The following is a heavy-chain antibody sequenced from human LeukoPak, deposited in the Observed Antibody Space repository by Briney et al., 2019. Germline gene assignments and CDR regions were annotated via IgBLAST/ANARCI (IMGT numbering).Heavy chain of an antibody. V-gene: IGHV1-18*04. D-gene: IGHD3-10*01. CDR2: ISAYNGNT. J-gene: IGHJ5*02. CDR1: GYTFTSYG. Sequence: ASVEVSCKASGYTFTSYGISWVRQAPGQGLEWMGWISAYNGNTNYAQKLQGRVTMTTDTSTSTAYMELRSLRSDDTAVYYCAREGYYGSGSYYPDWFDPWGQGTLVTVSS. CDR3: AREGYYGSGSYYPDWFDP.